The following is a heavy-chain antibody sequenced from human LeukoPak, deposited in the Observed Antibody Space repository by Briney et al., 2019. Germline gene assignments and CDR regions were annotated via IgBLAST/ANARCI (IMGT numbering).Heavy chain of an antibody. CDR2: IYYSGST. D-gene: IGHD6-13*01. V-gene: IGHV4-59*01. J-gene: IGHJ4*02. CDR1: GGSISSYY. CDR3: AVGGSSWYGSSFDY. Sequence: PSETLSLTCTVSGGSISSYYWSWIRQPPGKGLEWIGYIYYSGSTNYNPSLKSRVTISVDTSKNQFSLKLSSVTAADTAVYYCAVGGSSWYGSSFDYWGQGTLVTVSS.